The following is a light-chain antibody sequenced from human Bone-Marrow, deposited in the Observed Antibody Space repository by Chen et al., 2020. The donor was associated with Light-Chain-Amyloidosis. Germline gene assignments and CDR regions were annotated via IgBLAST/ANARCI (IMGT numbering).Light chain of an antibody. CDR3: QQYGTSPLT. Sequence: EIVLPQSPVTLSLSPGEGANLPCRASQTISSNYLTWYQKKFGQAPRLLIYGSSSRATGIPDRFTGSGSGTDFTLTINRLEPEDFAMYYCQQYGTSPLTFVGGTKVEIK. CDR1: QTISSNY. V-gene: IGKV3-20*01. J-gene: IGKJ4*01. CDR2: GSS.